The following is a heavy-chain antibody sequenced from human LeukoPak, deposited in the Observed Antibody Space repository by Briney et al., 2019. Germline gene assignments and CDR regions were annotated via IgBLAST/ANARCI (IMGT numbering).Heavy chain of an antibody. CDR1: GGSFSGYY. J-gene: IGHJ4*02. CDR3: ARGRRDSSGYPTILLLDLDY. V-gene: IGHV4-34*01. CDR2: INHSGST. D-gene: IGHD3-22*01. Sequence: SETLSLTWAVYGGSFSGYYWSWIRQPPGKGLEWIGEINHSGSTNYNPSLKSRVTISVDKSKNQFSLKLSSVTAADTAVYYCARGRRDSSGYPTILLLDLDYWGQGTLVTVSS.